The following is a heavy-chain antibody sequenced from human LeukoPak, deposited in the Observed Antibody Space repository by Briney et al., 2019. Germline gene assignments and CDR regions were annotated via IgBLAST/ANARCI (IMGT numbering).Heavy chain of an antibody. J-gene: IGHJ4*02. CDR2: FDPEDGET. CDR3: ATNPLMASSLYYFDY. CDR1: GYTLTELS. V-gene: IGHV1-24*01. D-gene: IGHD6-13*01. Sequence: ASVKVSCKVSGYTLTELSMHWVRQAPGKGLEWMGGFDPEDGETIYAQKFQGRVTMTEDTSTDTAYMELSSLRSEDTAMYYCATNPLMASSLYYFDYWGQGTLVTVSS.